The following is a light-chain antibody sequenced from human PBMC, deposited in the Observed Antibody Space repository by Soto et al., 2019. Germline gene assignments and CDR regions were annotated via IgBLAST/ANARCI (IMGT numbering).Light chain of an antibody. CDR1: QTVSRS. J-gene: IGKJ2*01. Sequence: DIQMTQSPSSLSASVGDRVTITCRASQTVSRSLNWYQQKPGRAPVLLIYAASSLQSGVPSRFSGSGSGTDFTLTISSLQPEDFATYYCQQSYSTPPYTFGQGTKLDMK. V-gene: IGKV1-39*01. CDR3: QQSYSTPPYT. CDR2: AAS.